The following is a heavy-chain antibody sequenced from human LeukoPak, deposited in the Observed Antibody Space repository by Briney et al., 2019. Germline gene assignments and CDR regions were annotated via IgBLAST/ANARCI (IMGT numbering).Heavy chain of an antibody. CDR2: IIPILGIA. CDR3: ARVFSLTGGYYYYYGMDV. CDR1: GGTFSSYA. J-gene: IGHJ6*02. Sequence: GASVKVSCKASGGTFSSYAISWVRQAPGQGLEWMGRIIPILGIANYAQKLQGRVTMTTDTSTSTAYMELRSLRSDDTAVYYCARVFSLTGGYYYYYGMDVWGQGTTVTVSS. V-gene: IGHV1-69*04. D-gene: IGHD1-14*01.